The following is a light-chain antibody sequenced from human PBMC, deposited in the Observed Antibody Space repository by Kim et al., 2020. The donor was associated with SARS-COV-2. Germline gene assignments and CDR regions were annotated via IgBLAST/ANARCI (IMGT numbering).Light chain of an antibody. CDR2: SAS. Sequence: SASVGDTVTITCRASQGISNSLAWYRQKPGTAPRLLLYSASRLETGVPSRFSGRGSGTEYTLTISSLQPEDLGTYFCQQSYAIPWTFGLGTKVEI. CDR3: QQSYAIPWT. V-gene: IGKV1-NL1*01. CDR1: QGISNS. J-gene: IGKJ1*01.